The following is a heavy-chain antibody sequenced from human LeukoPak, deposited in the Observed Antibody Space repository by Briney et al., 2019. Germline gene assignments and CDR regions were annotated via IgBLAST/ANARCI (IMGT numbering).Heavy chain of an antibody. V-gene: IGHV4-34*01. CDR2: INHRGST. Sequence: PSEALSLTCAVYGGAFSGYYWSWIRQPPGKGLEWIGEINHRGSTYYNPSLKSRVTISVDTSKNQFSLKLSSVTAADTAVYYCARAVALTSNWFDPWGQGTLVTVSS. J-gene: IGHJ5*02. CDR1: GGAFSGYY. D-gene: IGHD3-9*01. CDR3: ARAVALTSNWFDP.